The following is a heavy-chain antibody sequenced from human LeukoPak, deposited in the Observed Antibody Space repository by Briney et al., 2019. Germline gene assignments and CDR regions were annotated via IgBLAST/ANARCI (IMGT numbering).Heavy chain of an antibody. CDR2: ISSSSSYI. D-gene: IGHD3-10*01. V-gene: IGHV3-21*01. CDR1: GFTFSSYS. J-gene: IGHJ4*02. CDR3: ARIKGFGGYRVDY. Sequence: PGGSLRLSCAASGFTFSSYSMTWVRQAPGKGLEWVSSISSSSSYIYYADSVKGRFTISRDNAKNSLYLQMNSLRAEDTAVYHCARIKGFGGYRVDYWGQGTLVTVSS.